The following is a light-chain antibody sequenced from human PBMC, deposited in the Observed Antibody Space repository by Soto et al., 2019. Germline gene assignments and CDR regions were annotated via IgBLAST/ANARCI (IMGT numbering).Light chain of an antibody. CDR2: EGS. V-gene: IGLV2-23*01. CDR1: SSDVGSYNL. J-gene: IGLJ1*01. CDR3: CSYAGSRPL. Sequence: QSALTQPASVSGSPGQSITISCTGTSSDVGSYNLVSWYQQHPGKAPKLMIYEGSKRPSGVSNRFSGSKSGNTASLTISGLQAEDEADYYCCSYAGSRPLIGTGTKVTVL.